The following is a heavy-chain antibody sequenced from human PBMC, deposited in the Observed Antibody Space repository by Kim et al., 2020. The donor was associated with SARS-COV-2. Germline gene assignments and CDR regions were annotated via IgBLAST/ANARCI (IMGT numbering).Heavy chain of an antibody. CDR1: GFTFSSYS. J-gene: IGHJ4*02. V-gene: IGHV3-48*02. Sequence: GGSLRLSCAASGFTFSSYSMNWVRQAPGKGLEWVSYISSSSTIYYADSVKGRFTISRDNAKNSLYLQMNSLRDEDTAVYYCAGEGWDYSNYGTFDYWGQGTLVTVSS. CDR2: ISSSSTI. CDR3: AGEGWDYSNYGTFDY. D-gene: IGHD4-4*01.